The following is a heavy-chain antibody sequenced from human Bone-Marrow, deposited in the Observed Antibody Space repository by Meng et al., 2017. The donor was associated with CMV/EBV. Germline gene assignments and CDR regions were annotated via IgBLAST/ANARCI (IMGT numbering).Heavy chain of an antibody. V-gene: IGHV1-46*01. D-gene: IGHD1-1*01. Sequence: ASVKVSCKASGYTFTSYYLHWVRQAPGQGLEWMGIINPSGGSTSSARKFQSRLIVTRDTSTSTVYMELSSLRSEDTAIYCCARGEYNPDYWGQGTLVTVSS. CDR2: INPSGGST. J-gene: IGHJ4*02. CDR3: ARGEYNPDY. CDR1: GYTFTSYY.